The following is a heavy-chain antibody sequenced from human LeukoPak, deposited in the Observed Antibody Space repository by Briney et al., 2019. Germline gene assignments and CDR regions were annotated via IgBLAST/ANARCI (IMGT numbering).Heavy chain of an antibody. J-gene: IGHJ4*02. CDR3: AWGSSYGYADY. Sequence: PSETLSLTCTVSGGSISSGGYYWSWIRQHPGKGLEWIGYIYYSGSTYYNPSLKSRVTMSVDTSKNQFSLKLSSVTAADTAVYYCAWGSSYGYADYWGQGTLVTVSS. CDR1: GGSISSGGYY. D-gene: IGHD3-16*01. CDR2: IYYSGST. V-gene: IGHV4-31*03.